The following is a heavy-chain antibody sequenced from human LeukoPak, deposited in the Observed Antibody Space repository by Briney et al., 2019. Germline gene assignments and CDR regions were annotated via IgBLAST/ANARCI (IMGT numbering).Heavy chain of an antibody. V-gene: IGHV3-21*01. D-gene: IGHD6-19*01. Sequence: AGGSLRLSCAASGFTFSSYSMNWVRQAPGKGLEWVSSISSSSSYIYYADSVKGRFTISRDNAKNSLYLQMNSLRAEDTAVYYCARTLIAVAGYFDYWGQGTLVTVSS. J-gene: IGHJ4*02. CDR3: ARTLIAVAGYFDY. CDR2: ISSSSSYI. CDR1: GFTFSSYS.